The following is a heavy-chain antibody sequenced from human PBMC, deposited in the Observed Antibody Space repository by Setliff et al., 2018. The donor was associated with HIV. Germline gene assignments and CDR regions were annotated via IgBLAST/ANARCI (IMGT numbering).Heavy chain of an antibody. CDR1: GGPFSGYY. J-gene: IGHJ4*01. V-gene: IGHV4-34*01. CDR2: INQGRTT. D-gene: IGHD3-3*01. CDR3: ARSRGSRYDTASNRRGYYYDF. Sequence: SETLSLTCAVYGGPFSGYYWTWIRKSPERGLEWIGEINQGRTTDYNPSLKRRVSISVDTSKNRFSLKLRSVTVADTAVYFCARSRGSRYDTASNRRGYYYDFWSHGTQVTVSS.